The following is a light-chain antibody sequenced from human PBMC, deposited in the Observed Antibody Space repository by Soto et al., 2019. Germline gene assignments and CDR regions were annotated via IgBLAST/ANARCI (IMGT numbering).Light chain of an antibody. J-gene: IGKJ2*01. CDR1: ETSIDY. Sequence: DIQMSQSPSSLSASVGDSVTITCRASETSIDYLHWYQQQPGEAPKLLIFSASSLHSGVPSRFRGSGSGTHFTLTISSLQPEDFATYICQQSFSAPRTCGQGTKLQAK. V-gene: IGKV1-39*01. CDR3: QQSFSAPRT. CDR2: SAS.